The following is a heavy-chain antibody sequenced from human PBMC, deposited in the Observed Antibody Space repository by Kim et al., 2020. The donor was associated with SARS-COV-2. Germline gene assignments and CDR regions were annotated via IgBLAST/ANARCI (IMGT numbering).Heavy chain of an antibody. V-gene: IGHV3-33*01. Sequence: GGSLRLSYAASGFTFSTNSMHWVRQAPGKGLEWVAAIWHDATNKFYADSVRGRFTISRDNSKNTLYLQMNSLRAEDTAVYYCAREVSTGYYAGPFDSWGRGTLVTV. CDR1: GFTFSTNS. CDR2: IWHDATNK. CDR3: AREVSTGYYAGPFDS. D-gene: IGHD3-9*01. J-gene: IGHJ4*02.